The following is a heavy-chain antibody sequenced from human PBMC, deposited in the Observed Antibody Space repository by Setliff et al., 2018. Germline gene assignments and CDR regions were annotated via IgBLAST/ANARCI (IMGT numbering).Heavy chain of an antibody. CDR2: INPNSGGT. V-gene: IGHV1-2*02. CDR3: ARESRVAATNDY. Sequence: ASVKVSCKASGYTLTGFYMHWVRQAPGQGLEWMGWINPNSGGTNYAXXFQGRVTMTTDTSISTAYMEVSRLTSDDTAVYYCARESRVAATNDYWGQGILVTVS. J-gene: IGHJ4*02. CDR1: GYTLTGFY. D-gene: IGHD2-15*01.